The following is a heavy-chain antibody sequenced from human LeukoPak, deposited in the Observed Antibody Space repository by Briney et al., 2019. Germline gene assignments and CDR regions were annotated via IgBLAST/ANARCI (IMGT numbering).Heavy chain of an antibody. Sequence: SETLSLTCTVSGGSISSYYWSWIRQLAGKGLEWIGRIYTSGSTNYNPSLKSRVTMSVDTSKNQFSLKLSSVTAADTAVYYCARDKYFDWLLSGTYYYYYMDVWGKGTTVTVSS. CDR2: IYTSGST. CDR3: ARDKYFDWLLSGTYYYYYMDV. V-gene: IGHV4-4*07. D-gene: IGHD3-9*01. J-gene: IGHJ6*03. CDR1: GGSISSYY.